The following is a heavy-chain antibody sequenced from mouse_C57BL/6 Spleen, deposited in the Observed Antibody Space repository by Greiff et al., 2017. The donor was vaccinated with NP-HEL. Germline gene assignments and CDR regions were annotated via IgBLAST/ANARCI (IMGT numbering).Heavy chain of an antibody. J-gene: IGHJ1*03. CDR1: GYAFTNYL. CDR3: ARVDYGRGYWYFDV. D-gene: IGHD1-1*01. CDR2: INPGSGGT. Sequence: QVQLQQSGAELVRPGTSVKVSCKASGYAFTNYLIEWVKQRPGQGLEWIGVINPGSGGTNYNEKFKGKATLTADKSSSTAYMQLSSLTSEDSAVYFCARVDYGRGYWYFDVWGTGTTVTVSS. V-gene: IGHV1-54*01.